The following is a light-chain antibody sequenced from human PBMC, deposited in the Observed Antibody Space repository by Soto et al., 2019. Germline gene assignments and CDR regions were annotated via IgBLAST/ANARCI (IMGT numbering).Light chain of an antibody. CDR3: QQYGETPWT. J-gene: IGKJ1*01. V-gene: IGKV3-20*01. CDR2: GAS. CDR1: QSVGSTY. Sequence: EVVLTQSPDTLSLSPGVRATLSCRASQSVGSTYLAWYQQKPGQAPRLLIFGASSSATGIADRFSGSGSGTDFTLTISRLEPEDFAVYYCQQYGETPWTFGQGTKVEIK.